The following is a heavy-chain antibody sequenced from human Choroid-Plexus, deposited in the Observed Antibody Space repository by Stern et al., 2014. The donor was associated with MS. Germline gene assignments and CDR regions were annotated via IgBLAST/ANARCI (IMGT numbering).Heavy chain of an antibody. CDR3: AKDRHYLTYFFDH. CDR2: VSYDGSNK. CDR1: GFTFGSCA. J-gene: IGHJ5*02. Sequence: VQLVESGGGVVQPGRPLRLSCVASGFTFGSCAMHWVRQAPGKGLEWVAGVSYDGSNKYYADSVKGCFTISRDNSQNTLYMQMSSLRPEDTAVYYCAKDRHYLTYFFDHWGQGSLVTVSS. D-gene: IGHD2/OR15-2a*01. V-gene: IGHV3-30*18.